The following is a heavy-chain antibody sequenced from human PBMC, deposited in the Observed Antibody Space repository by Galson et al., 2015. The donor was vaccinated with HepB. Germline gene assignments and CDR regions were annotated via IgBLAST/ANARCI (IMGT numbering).Heavy chain of an antibody. CDR1: GFTFSSYA. J-gene: IGHJ4*02. CDR2: IGDSGGST. Sequence: SLRLSCAASGFTFSSYAMSWVRQAPGKGLEWVSNIGDSGGSTYYADSVKGRFTISRGNSKNTLYLQMNSLRAEDTAVYHCARARYCGSTTCYLEYWGQGTLVTVSS. V-gene: IGHV3-23*01. CDR3: ARARYCGSTTCYLEY. D-gene: IGHD2-2*01.